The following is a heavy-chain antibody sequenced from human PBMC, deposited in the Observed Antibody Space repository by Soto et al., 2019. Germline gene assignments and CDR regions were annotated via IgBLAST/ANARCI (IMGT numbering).Heavy chain of an antibody. V-gene: IGHV2-5*02. D-gene: IGHD5-18*01. Sequence: QITLKESGPTLVKPTQTLTLTCTFPGFSLSTSGVGVRWIRQPPGKALEWLPLIYWDDDKRYSPSLKSRLPIXXDTYKNHVGLTMANMDPVDTATYYCAHPPPGLWSYWGQGTLVPVSS. CDR3: AHPPPGLWSY. CDR2: IYWDDDK. J-gene: IGHJ4*02. CDR1: GFSLSTSGVG.